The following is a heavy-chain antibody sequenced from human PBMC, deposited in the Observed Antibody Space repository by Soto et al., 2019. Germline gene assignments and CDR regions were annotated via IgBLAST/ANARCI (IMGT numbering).Heavy chain of an antibody. D-gene: IGHD4-17*01. CDR1: GYTFGTST. CDR2: IKAYSGNT. CDR3: AIADYGDDDY. V-gene: IGHV1-18*04. J-gene: IGHJ4*02. Sequence: QLQLVQSGAEAKKPGASVKVSCKASGYTFGTSTISWLRQAPGKGLEWMGWIKAYSGNTNYVPKLQGRVTMTTDTPTSTAYMELRSLTTDDTATYYCAIADYGDDDYWGQGTLVTVSS.